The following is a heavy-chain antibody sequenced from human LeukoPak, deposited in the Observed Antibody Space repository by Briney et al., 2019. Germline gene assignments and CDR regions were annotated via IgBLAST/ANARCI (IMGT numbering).Heavy chain of an antibody. CDR2: TYRSGST. CDR1: GYSITSGYY. Sequence: SETLSLTCTASGYSITSGYYWGWIRQPPGKGLEWIGSTYRSGSTHYNPSLNSRVTMSVDTSKNQVSLKLSSVTAADTAVDYCARGGYYGSGSDFRFDPWGQGTLVTVSS. V-gene: IGHV4-38-2*02. CDR3: ARGGYYGSGSDFRFDP. D-gene: IGHD3-10*01. J-gene: IGHJ5*02.